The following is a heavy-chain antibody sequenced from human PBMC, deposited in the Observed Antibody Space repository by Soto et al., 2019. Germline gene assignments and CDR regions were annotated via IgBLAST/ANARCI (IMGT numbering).Heavy chain of an antibody. V-gene: IGHV3-30-3*01. CDR2: ISYDGRNK. CDR1: GFTFSSYA. Sequence: QVQLVESGGGVVQPGRSLRLSCAASGFTFSSYAMHWVRQAPGKGLVWVAVISYDGRNKYYADSVKGRFTISRDNSRHTLYLKMNSLRAEDTAVYYCARGVVVVVAATMVGWFDPWGKGTLVTFSS. CDR3: ARGVVVVVAATMVGWFDP. J-gene: IGHJ5*02. D-gene: IGHD2-15*01.